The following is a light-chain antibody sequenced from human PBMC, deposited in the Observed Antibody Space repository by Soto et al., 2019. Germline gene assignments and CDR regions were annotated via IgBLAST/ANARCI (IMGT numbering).Light chain of an antibody. V-gene: IGKV3-20*01. CDR1: QSVSSSY. CDR3: QQYGSSRWT. CDR2: GAS. J-gene: IGKJ1*01. Sequence: EFVLTQSPDPLSLSPGERSTLSCRASQSVSSSYLAWYQQKPGQAPRLLIYGASSRATGIAARFSGSGSGTDFTLTISRLEPEDFAVYYCQQYGSSRWTFGQGTKVDVK.